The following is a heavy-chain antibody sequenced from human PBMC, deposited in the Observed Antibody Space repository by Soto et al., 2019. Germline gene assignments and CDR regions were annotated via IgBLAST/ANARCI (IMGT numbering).Heavy chain of an antibody. Sequence: QLQLQESGPGLVKPSENLSLTCTVSGGSISSSSYYWGWIRQPPGKGLEWIGSIYYSGSTYYNPSLKSRVTISVDTSKNQFSLKLSSVTAADTAVYYCARHYCTNGVCIYFDYWGQGTLVTVSS. CDR3: ARHYCTNGVCIYFDY. D-gene: IGHD2-8*01. CDR2: IYYSGST. J-gene: IGHJ4*02. V-gene: IGHV4-39*01. CDR1: GGSISSSSYY.